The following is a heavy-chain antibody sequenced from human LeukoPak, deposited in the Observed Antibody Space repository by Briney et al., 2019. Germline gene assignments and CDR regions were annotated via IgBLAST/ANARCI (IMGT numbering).Heavy chain of an antibody. CDR2: IIPIFGTA. V-gene: IGHV1-69*13. CDR3: ARKNPRYYYGMDV. CDR1: GGTFSSYA. J-gene: IGHJ6*04. Sequence: ASVKVSCKASGGTFSSYAISWVRQAPGQGLEWMGGIIPIFGTANYAQKFQGRVTITADEPTSTAYMELSSLRSEDTAVYYCARKNPRYYYGMDVWGKGTTVTVSS.